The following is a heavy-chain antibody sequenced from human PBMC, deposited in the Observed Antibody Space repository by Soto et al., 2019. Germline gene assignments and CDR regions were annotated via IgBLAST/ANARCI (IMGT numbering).Heavy chain of an antibody. V-gene: IGHV1-69*13. CDR3: ARDRYGDGPGFYYYYGMDV. J-gene: IGHJ6*02. Sequence: ASVKVSCKASGGTFSSYAISWVRQAPGQGLEWMGGIIPIFGTANYAQKFQGRVTITADESTSTAYMELSSLRSEDTAVYYCARDRYGDGPGFYYYYGMDVCGQGTTVTVSS. CDR2: IIPIFGTA. CDR1: GGTFSSYA. D-gene: IGHD4-17*01.